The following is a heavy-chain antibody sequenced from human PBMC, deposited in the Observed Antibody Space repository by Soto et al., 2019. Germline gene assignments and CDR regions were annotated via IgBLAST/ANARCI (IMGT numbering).Heavy chain of an antibody. CDR3: ACTGIQLPDSSSSHRDFWFDP. Sequence: SETLSLTCAVYGGSFSGYYWSWIRQPPGKGLEWIGEINHSGSTNYNPSLKSRVTISVDTSKNQFSLKLSSVTAADTAVYYCACTGIQLPDSSSSHRDFWFDPWGQGTLVTVSS. CDR2: INHSGST. CDR1: GGSFSGYY. D-gene: IGHD6-13*01. V-gene: IGHV4-34*01. J-gene: IGHJ5*02.